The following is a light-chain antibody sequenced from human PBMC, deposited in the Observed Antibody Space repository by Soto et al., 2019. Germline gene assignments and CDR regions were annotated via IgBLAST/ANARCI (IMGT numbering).Light chain of an antibody. Sequence: DIQMTQSPSTLSASVGARVTITCRASQSISHFLAWYQQKPGKAPKLLIYKASTLESGVPSRFSGSGSGTEFTLTISSLQPDDFATYYCQQYNGYSRTFGQGTKLEIK. CDR2: KAS. V-gene: IGKV1-5*03. J-gene: IGKJ2*01. CDR1: QSISHF. CDR3: QQYNGYSRT.